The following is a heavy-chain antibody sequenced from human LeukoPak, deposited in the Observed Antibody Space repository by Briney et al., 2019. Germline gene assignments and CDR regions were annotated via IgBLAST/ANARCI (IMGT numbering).Heavy chain of an antibody. J-gene: IGHJ4*02. CDR1: GFTFSSYG. CDR3: AKNRDGCNFLLDY. D-gene: IGHD5-24*01. V-gene: IGHV3-30*18. CDR2: ISYDGSNK. Sequence: PGRSLRLSCAASGFTFSSYGMHWVRQAPGKGLEWVAVISYDGSNKYYADSVKGRFTISRDNSKNTLYLQMNSLRAEDTAVYYCAKNRDGCNFLLDYWGQGTLVTVSS.